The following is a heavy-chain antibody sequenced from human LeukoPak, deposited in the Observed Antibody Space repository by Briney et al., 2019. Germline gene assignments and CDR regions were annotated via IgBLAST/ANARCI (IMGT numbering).Heavy chain of an antibody. CDR3: ARVDGRYYYGSGSYSLALDAFDI. D-gene: IGHD3-10*01. CDR2: IYYSGST. V-gene: IGHV4-59*01. J-gene: IGHJ3*02. Sequence: SETLSLTCTVSGGSISSYYWSWIRQPPGKGLEWIGYIYYSGSTNYNPSLKSRVTMSVDTSKNQFSLKLSSVTAADTAVYYCARVDGRYYYGSGSYSLALDAFDIWGQGTMVTVSS. CDR1: GGSISSYY.